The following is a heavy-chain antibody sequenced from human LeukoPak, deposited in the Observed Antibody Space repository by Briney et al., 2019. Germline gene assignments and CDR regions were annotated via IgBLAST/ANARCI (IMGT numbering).Heavy chain of an antibody. CDR1: GGSFSGYY. Sequence: SETLSLTCAVYGGSFSGYYWSWIRQPPGKGLEWIGEINHSGSTNYNPSLRSRVTILVDTSKNQFSLKLSSVTAADTAVYYCARGRVRRDGYNYVFGYWGQGTLVTVSS. CDR3: ARGRVRRDGYNYVFGY. J-gene: IGHJ4*02. D-gene: IGHD5-24*01. CDR2: INHSGST. V-gene: IGHV4-34*01.